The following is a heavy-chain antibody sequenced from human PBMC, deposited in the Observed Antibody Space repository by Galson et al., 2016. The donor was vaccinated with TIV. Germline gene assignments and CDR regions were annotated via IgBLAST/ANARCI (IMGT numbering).Heavy chain of an antibody. CDR1: GFTFSTFA. J-gene: IGHJ4*02. CDR2: ISGSGDST. Sequence: SLRLSCAASGFTFSTFAMSWVRRAPGKGLEWVSGISGSGDSTNYADSVKGRFTISRDNSKNTLYLLMNSLRADDTAVYYCAKSPAYYYASSGYYRTGDYYFDYWGQGTLVTVSS. V-gene: IGHV3-23*01. D-gene: IGHD3-22*01. CDR3: AKSPAYYYASSGYYRTGDYYFDY.